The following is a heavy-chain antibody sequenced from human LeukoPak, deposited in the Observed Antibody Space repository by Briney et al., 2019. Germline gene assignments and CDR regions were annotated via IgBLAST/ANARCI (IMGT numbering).Heavy chain of an antibody. D-gene: IGHD6-19*01. Sequence: GGSLRLSCSASGFAFRSYSMHWVRQAPGKGLEWVALIWDDGSKKYYGDSVRGRFTISRDNSKNSLVLQMNSLRGEDTAVYYCARAYSGDRPYNLWGQGTLVTVSP. CDR2: IWDDGSKK. J-gene: IGHJ5*02. V-gene: IGHV3-33*01. CDR3: ARAYSGDRPYNL. CDR1: GFAFRSYS.